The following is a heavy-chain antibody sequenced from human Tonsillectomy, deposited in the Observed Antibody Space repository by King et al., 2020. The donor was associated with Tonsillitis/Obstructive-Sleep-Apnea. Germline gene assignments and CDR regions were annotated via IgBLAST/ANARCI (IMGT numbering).Heavy chain of an antibody. V-gene: IGHV2-5*02. CDR3: AHSGGYDLFSAFDI. CDR2: IYWDDDK. J-gene: IGHJ3*02. Sequence: ITLQESGPTLVKPPQTLTLTCTFSGFSLSTSGVGVGWIRQPPGQALEWLALIYWDDDKRYSPSLKSRLTITKDTSKNQVVLTMTNMDPVDTATYYCAHSGGYDLFSAFDIWGQGTMVTVSS. D-gene: IGHD5-12*01. CDR1: GFSLSTSGVG.